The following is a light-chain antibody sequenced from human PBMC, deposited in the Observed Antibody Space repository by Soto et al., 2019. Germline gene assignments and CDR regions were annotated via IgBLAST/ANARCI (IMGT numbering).Light chain of an antibody. CDR1: QSVSSSY. CDR2: GAS. V-gene: IGKV3-20*01. CDR3: QQYGRSPRA. Sequence: EIVLKQSPGTLSLSPGERATLSCRASQSVSSSYLAWYQQKPGQAPRLRIYGASSRATGIPDRFSGSGSGTDFTLTSSRLEPEDVEVYYCQQYGRSPRAFGGGTNVEIK. J-gene: IGKJ4*01.